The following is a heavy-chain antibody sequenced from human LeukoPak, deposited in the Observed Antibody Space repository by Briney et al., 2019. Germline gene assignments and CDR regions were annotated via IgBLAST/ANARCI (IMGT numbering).Heavy chain of an antibody. Sequence: GGSLRLSCAASAFTSSGHWMSWVRQAPGKGLEWVANIKEDGSEKYYLDSVKGRFTISRDNAKNSLHLQINGLRVEDTAVYYCARNSFAELMLLGSAYGMDVWGQGTTVTVSS. V-gene: IGHV3-7*01. D-gene: IGHD2-8*01. CDR2: IKEDGSEK. CDR1: AFTSSGHW. J-gene: IGHJ6*02. CDR3: ARNSFAELMLLGSAYGMDV.